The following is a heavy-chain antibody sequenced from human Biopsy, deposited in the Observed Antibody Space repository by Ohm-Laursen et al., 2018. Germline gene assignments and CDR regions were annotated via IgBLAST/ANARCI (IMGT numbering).Heavy chain of an antibody. CDR2: IFNSANT. V-gene: IGHV4-31*01. CDR1: GGSISSGGSY. Sequence: TLSLTCTVSGGSISSGGSYWSWIRQRPGKGLEWIGYIFNSANTYYNPSHKNLITISGDTSKNQFSLKLNSVTAADTAVYYCAGGDYFDSNGYFWYDPWGQGTLVTVSS. CDR3: AGGDYFDSNGYFWYDP. J-gene: IGHJ5*02. D-gene: IGHD3-22*01.